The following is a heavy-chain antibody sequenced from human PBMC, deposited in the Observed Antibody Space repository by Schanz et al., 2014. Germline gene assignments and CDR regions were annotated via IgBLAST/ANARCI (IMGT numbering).Heavy chain of an antibody. CDR1: GATFSSYA. CDR3: ARAGQDYSDSSGYYFGN. J-gene: IGHJ4*02. V-gene: IGHV1-69*04. Sequence: QVQLVQSGAEVKKPGSSVKVSCKASGATFSSYAISWVRQAPGQGLEWMGRIIPILGVANYAQNFQGRVTITADKSTTTAYMELSSLRSEDTAVYYCARAGQDYSDSSGYYFGNWGQGTLVTVSS. D-gene: IGHD3-22*01. CDR2: IIPILGVA.